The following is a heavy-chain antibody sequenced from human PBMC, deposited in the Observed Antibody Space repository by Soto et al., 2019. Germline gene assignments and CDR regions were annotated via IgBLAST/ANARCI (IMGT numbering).Heavy chain of an antibody. D-gene: IGHD3-3*01. J-gene: IGHJ4*02. CDR1: VGSISTYY. CDR2: IDSSGST. V-gene: IGHV4-4*07. Sequence: QGQLQQSGPGLVKPSETLSLTCSVSVGSISTYYCNWIRQPAGKGLEWIGRIDSSGSTKYSPALKSRATMSVGTDKTQFSLQLTSVTAADTAVYSWARGGHDFWSGPFDYWGQGTLATFSS. CDR3: ARGGHDFWSGPFDY.